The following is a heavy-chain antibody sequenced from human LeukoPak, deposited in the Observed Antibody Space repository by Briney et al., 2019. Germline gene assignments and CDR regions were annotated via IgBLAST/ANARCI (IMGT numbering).Heavy chain of an antibody. CDR2: ISWNSGSI. D-gene: IGHD3-10*01. CDR1: GFTFDDYA. CDR3: AKDFRSGISIAFDI. Sequence: PGGSLRLSCAASGFTFDDYAMHWVRQGPGKGLEWVSGISWNSGSIGYADSVKGRFTISRDNAKNSLYLQMNSLRAEDTALYYCAKDFRSGISIAFDIWGQGTMVTVSS. V-gene: IGHV3-9*01. J-gene: IGHJ3*02.